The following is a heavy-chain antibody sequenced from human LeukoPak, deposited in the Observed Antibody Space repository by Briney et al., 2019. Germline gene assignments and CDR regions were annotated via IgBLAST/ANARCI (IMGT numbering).Heavy chain of an antibody. CDR1: GGTFSSYA. J-gene: IGHJ4*02. Sequence: GASVKVSCKASGGTFSSYAISWVRQAPGQGLEWMGGIIPIFGTANYAQKFQGRVTITADESTSTAYMELSSLRSEDTAVYYCARDGNYYGSGSYYVDWGQGTLVTVSS. CDR2: IIPIFGTA. V-gene: IGHV1-69*13. D-gene: IGHD3-10*01. CDR3: ARDGNYYGSGSYYVD.